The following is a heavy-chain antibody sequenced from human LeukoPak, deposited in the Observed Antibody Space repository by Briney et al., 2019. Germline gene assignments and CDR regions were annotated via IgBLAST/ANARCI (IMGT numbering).Heavy chain of an antibody. J-gene: IGHJ4*02. CDR1: GFTFTNYW. V-gene: IGHV3-7*01. Sequence: GGSLRLSCVASGFTFTNYWMTWVRQAPGKGLEWVANMKQDGREKYYVDSVKGRFTISRDNPKNSLYLQMNSLRDEDTAVYYCARIEMIVVEKGYFDYWGQGTLVTVSS. CDR2: MKQDGREK. D-gene: IGHD3-22*01. CDR3: ARIEMIVVEKGYFDY.